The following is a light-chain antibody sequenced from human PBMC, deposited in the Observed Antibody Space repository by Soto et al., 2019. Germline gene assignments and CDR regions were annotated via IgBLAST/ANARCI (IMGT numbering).Light chain of an antibody. CDR2: DAS. J-gene: IGKJ1*01. Sequence: DIQMTQYPSSLSASVGDRVTITCQASQDISNYLNWYQQKPGKAPKLLIYDASSLESGVPSRFSGSGSGTEFTLTISSLQPDDFATYYCQQYNSYWTFGQGTKV. V-gene: IGKV1-5*01. CDR3: QQYNSYWT. CDR1: QDISNY.